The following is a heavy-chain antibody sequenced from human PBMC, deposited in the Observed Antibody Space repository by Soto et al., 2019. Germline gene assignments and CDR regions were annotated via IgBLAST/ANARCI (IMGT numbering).Heavy chain of an antibody. CDR2: INAGNGNT. J-gene: IGHJ6*02. Sequence: SVKVSCKASGCTFTSYAMHWVRQAPGQRLEWMGWINAGNGNTKYSQKFQGRVTITRDTSASTAYMELSSLRSEDTAVYYCARAYGGNAYYSYYYGMDVWGQGTTVTVSS. CDR1: GCTFTSYA. V-gene: IGHV1-3*01. D-gene: IGHD2-15*01. CDR3: ARAYGGNAYYSYYYGMDV.